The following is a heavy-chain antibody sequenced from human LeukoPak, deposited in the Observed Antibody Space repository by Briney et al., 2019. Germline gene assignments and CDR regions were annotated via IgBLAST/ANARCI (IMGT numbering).Heavy chain of an antibody. D-gene: IGHD5-12*01. V-gene: IGHV3-15*01. J-gene: IGHJ4*02. CDR1: GFTFSNAW. Sequence: PGGSLRLSCSASGFTFSNAWMSWVRQAPGKGLEWVGRIKSKTDGGTTDYAAPVKGRFTISRDDSKNTLYLQMNSLKTEDTAVYYCTTGYQKKWPLDYWGQGTLVTVSS. CDR2: IKSKTDGGTT. CDR3: TTGYQKKWPLDY.